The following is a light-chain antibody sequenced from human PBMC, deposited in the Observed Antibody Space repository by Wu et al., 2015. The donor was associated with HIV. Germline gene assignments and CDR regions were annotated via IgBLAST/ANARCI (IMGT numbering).Light chain of an antibody. Sequence: EIVLTQSPDTLSLSPGERATLSCRASQSVSSYLAWYQQKPGQAPRLLIYDASNRATGIPARFSGSGSGTDFTLTISSLEPEDFAIYCCQQHNNWPLTFGQGHEWRLN. CDR2: DAS. J-gene: IGKJ5*01. CDR1: QSVSSY. V-gene: IGKV3-11*01. CDR3: QQHNNWPLT.